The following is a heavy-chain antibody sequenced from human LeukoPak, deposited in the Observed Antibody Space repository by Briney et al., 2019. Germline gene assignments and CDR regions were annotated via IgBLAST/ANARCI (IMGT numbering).Heavy chain of an antibody. Sequence: PGGSLRRSCAASGFTFSSYAMSWVRQAPGKGLEWVSAISGSGGSTYYAGSVKGRFTISRDNSKNTLYLQMNSLRAEDTAVYYCAKTDFWSGYYTFDYWGQGTLVTVSS. CDR3: AKTDFWSGYYTFDY. V-gene: IGHV3-23*01. CDR1: GFTFSSYA. J-gene: IGHJ4*02. D-gene: IGHD3-3*01. CDR2: ISGSGGST.